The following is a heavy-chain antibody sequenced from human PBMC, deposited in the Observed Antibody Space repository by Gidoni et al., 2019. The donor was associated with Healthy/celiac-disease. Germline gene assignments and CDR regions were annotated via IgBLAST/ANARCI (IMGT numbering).Heavy chain of an antibody. CDR3: AREYYGSGGDY. V-gene: IGHV4-34*01. Sequence: QVQLQQWGAGLLKPSETLSLTCAVYGGSFSGYYWSWIRQPPGKGLEWIGEINHSGSTNYNPSLKSRVTISVDTSKNQFSLKLSSVTAADTAVYYCAREYYGSGGDYWGQGTLVTVSS. CDR1: GGSFSGYY. D-gene: IGHD3-10*01. J-gene: IGHJ4*02. CDR2: INHSGST.